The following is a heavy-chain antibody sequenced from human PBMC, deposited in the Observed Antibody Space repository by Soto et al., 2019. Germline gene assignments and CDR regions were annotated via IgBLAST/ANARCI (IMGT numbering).Heavy chain of an antibody. D-gene: IGHD6-13*01. CDR2: IIPYYNRL. CDR3: ASGASRWYPYFFDS. V-gene: IGHV1-69*01. CDR1: EGTFNSYA. J-gene: IGHJ4*02. Sequence: AQVVQSGAEVRKPGSSVKLSCKASEGTFNSYAIAWVRQAPGQGLEWMGGIIPYYNRLNYAQKFQDRVTITADDSTNTVYMELSSLRSDDTAVYFCASGASRWYPYFFDSWAQGTLVTVSS.